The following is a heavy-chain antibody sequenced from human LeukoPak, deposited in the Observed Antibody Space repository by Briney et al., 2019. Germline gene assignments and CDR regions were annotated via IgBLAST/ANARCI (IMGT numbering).Heavy chain of an antibody. CDR1: GFIFNSYG. CDR3: AKKYSTGLDP. CDR2: IRYDGSNK. D-gene: IGHD1-26*01. J-gene: IGHJ5*02. V-gene: IGHV3-30*02. Sequence: GGSLRLSCAASGFIFNSYGMHWVRQAPGKGLEWVAFIRYDGSNKYYADSVKGRFTISRDNSKNTLFLQMNSLRAEDTAVYYCAKKYSTGLDPWGQGTLVTVSS.